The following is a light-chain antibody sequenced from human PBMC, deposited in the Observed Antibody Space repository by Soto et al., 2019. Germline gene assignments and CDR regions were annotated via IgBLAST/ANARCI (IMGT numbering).Light chain of an antibody. CDR3: QQTYTTPRT. J-gene: IGKJ1*01. Sequence: DTQMTQSPSSLSASVGDRISITCRASQTVSTYLHWYQQKAGQAPTLLISATSTLQSGVPSRFSGSGSGTECTLTIIRLQHEDFATYYCQQTYTTPRTFGQGTKVAFK. CDR1: QTVSTY. CDR2: ATS. V-gene: IGKV1-39*01.